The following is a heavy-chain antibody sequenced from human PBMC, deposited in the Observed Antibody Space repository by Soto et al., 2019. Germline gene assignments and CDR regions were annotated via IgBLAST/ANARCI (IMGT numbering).Heavy chain of an antibody. CDR2: IFYSGST. CDR1: GGSISSGGYY. CDR3: ARAPGDYFDY. Sequence: LSLTCTVSGGSISSGGYYWSWIRQHPGKGLEWIGYIFYSGSTFYNPSLKSRIAISVDTSKNQFSLKLSSVTAADTAVYYCARAPGDYFDYWGQGTLVTVSS. J-gene: IGHJ4*02. V-gene: IGHV4-31*03.